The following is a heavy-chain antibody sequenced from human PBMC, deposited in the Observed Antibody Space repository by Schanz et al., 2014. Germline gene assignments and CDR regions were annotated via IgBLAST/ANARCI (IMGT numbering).Heavy chain of an antibody. J-gene: IGHJ5*02. CDR3: ARGQDHAKTGDL. Sequence: QVQLQESGPGLVKPSQTLSLTCAVSGDSISGGGYSWSWIRQAPGGGLEWIGEVHPSGTTNYNPSLSYRVTMSVDASKNQFSLKLTSVTAADTAVYYCARGQDHAKTGDLWGRGTLVTISS. CDR1: GDSISGGGYS. D-gene: IGHD2-2*01. V-gene: IGHV4-30-4*07. CDR2: VHPSGTT.